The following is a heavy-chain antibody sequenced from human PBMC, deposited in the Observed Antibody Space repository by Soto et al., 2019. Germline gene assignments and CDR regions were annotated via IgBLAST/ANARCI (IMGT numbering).Heavy chain of an antibody. V-gene: IGHV1-46*01. D-gene: IGHD5-18*01. CDR2: INPSGGST. CDR3: ARVDTAIENYYYGMDV. Sequence: GASVKVSCKASGYTFTSYYMHWVRQAPGQGLEWMGIINPSGGSTSYAQKFQGRVTMTRDTSTSTVYMELSSLRSEDTAVYYCARVDTAIENYYYGMDVWGQGTTVTASS. J-gene: IGHJ6*02. CDR1: GYTFTSYY.